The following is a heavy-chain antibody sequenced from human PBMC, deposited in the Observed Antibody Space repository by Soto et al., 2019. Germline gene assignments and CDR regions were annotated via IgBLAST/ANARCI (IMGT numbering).Heavy chain of an antibody. D-gene: IGHD2-15*01. J-gene: IGHJ5*02. Sequence: SETLSLTCTVSGGSISSSSYYWGWIRQPPGKGPEWIGSIYYSGSTYYNPSLKSRVTISVDTSKNQFSLKLSSVTAADTAVYYCARHTDIVVVVAAASFDPWGQGTLVTVSS. CDR2: IYYSGST. CDR3: ARHTDIVVVVAAASFDP. CDR1: GGSISSSSYY. V-gene: IGHV4-39*01.